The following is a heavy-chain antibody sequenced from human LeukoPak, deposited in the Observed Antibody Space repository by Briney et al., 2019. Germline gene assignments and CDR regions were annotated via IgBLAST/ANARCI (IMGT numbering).Heavy chain of an antibody. CDR3: AKKPKPGSWYTAVDY. CDR1: GGTFSSYA. D-gene: IGHD2-2*02. CDR2: IIPIFGTA. J-gene: IGHJ4*02. Sequence: GSSVKVSCKASGGTFSSYAISWVRQAPGQGLEWMGGIIPIFGTANYAQKFQGRVTITADESTSTAYMELNSLRAEDTAVYYCAKKPKPGSWYTAVDYWGQGTLVTVSS. V-gene: IGHV1-69*01.